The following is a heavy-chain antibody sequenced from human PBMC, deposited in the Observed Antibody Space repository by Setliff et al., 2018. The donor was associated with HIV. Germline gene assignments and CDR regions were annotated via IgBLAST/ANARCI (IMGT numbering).Heavy chain of an antibody. D-gene: IGHD5-18*01. V-gene: IGHV4-34*01. CDR3: AAWGPRYSYAPYFFDS. J-gene: IGHJ4*02. CDR2: INHSGST. CDR1: NGSFSGYY. Sequence: SETLSLTCAVYNGSFSGYYWTWIRQPPGKGLEWIGEINHSGSTNYSPSLKSRVTISVDASRNQFSLRLSSVTAADTAVYYCAAWGPRYSYAPYFFDSWGQRTLVTVS.